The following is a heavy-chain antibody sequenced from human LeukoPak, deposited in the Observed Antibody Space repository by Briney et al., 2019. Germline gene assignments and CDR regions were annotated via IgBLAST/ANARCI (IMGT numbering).Heavy chain of an antibody. CDR2: IRSKAYGGTT. CDR1: GFTFGDYA. Sequence: GRSLRLSCTASGFTFGDYAMSWVRQAPGKGLEWGGFIRSKAYGGTTEYAASVKGRFTISRDDSKSIAYLQMNSLKTEDTAVYYCTRDSRGYSYGFCFDYWGQGTLVTVSS. D-gene: IGHD5-18*01. CDR3: TRDSRGYSYGFCFDY. V-gene: IGHV3-49*04. J-gene: IGHJ4*02.